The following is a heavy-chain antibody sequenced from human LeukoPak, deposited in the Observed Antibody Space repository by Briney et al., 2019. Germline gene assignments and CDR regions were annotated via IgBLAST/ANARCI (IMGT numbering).Heavy chain of an antibody. CDR3: ARGYYGLYYYMDV. V-gene: IGHV4-34*01. CDR2: INHSGST. J-gene: IGHJ6*03. D-gene: IGHD3-10*01. CDR1: GGSFSGYY. Sequence: SETLSLTCAVYGGSFSGYYWSWIRQPPGKGLEWIGEINHSGSTNYNPSLKSRVTISVDTSKNQFSLKLSSVTAADTAVYYCARGYYGLYYYMDVWGKGTTVTVSS.